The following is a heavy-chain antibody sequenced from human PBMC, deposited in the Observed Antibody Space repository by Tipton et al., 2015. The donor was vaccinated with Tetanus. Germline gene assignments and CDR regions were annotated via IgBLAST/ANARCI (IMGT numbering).Heavy chain of an antibody. CDR2: LYHTGVT. V-gene: IGHV4-31*02. D-gene: IGHD2/OR15-2a*01. CDR3: ARGTFHAFDF. J-gene: IGHJ4*02. Sequence: WVRQAPGKGLEWIGLLYHTGVTYYNPSLQSRVAISVDTSKNQFSLEVASVTVSDTAVYYCARGTFHAFDFWGQGVQVTVSS.